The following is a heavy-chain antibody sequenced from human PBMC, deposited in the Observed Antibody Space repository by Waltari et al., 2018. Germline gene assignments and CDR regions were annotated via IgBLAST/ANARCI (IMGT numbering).Heavy chain of an antibody. CDR1: GYTFTGYY. CDR3: ATAPDAFQIIN. D-gene: IGHD2-2*01. Sequence: QVQLVQSGAEVKKPGASVKVSCKTSGYTFTGYYMYWVRQAPGQGLEWLGWINPYSGGTAYAQKFQGRCTLTRDTSISTAYMELNRLISDDSAMYYCATAPDAFQIINWGQGTLVTVSS. J-gene: IGHJ4*02. CDR2: INPYSGGT. V-gene: IGHV1-2*02.